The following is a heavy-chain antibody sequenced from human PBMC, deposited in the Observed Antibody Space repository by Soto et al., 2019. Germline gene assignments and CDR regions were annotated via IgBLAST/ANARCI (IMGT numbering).Heavy chain of an antibody. CDR1: GFTFSDYY. CDR2: ISSSGSII. J-gene: IGHJ4*02. Sequence: GSLRLSCAASGFTFSDYYMSWIRQAPGKGLEWVSYISSSGSIIYYADSVKGRFTISRDNAKNSLYLQMNSLRAGDAAVYYCARDLGYYDSSGYFDYWGQGTLVTVSS. V-gene: IGHV3-11*01. CDR3: ARDLGYYDSSGYFDY. D-gene: IGHD3-22*01.